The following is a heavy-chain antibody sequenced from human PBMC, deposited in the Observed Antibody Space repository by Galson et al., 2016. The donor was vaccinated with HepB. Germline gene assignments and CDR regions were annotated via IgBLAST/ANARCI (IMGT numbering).Heavy chain of an antibody. J-gene: IGHJ4*02. V-gene: IGHV1-46*01. D-gene: IGHD1-26*01. CDR3: ARDVALIAGATTFDY. CDR2: INPSGGST. CDR1: GYTFTTYY. Sequence: SVKVSCKASGYTFTTYYIHWVRQAPGQGLEWMGIINPSGGSTNYAQKFQVRVTMTSDTSTRTVYMELSSLRSEDTAVYYCARDVALIAGATTFDYWGQGTLVTVSS.